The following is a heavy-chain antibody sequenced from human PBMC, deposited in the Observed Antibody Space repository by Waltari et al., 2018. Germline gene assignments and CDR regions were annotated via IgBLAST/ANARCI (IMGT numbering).Heavy chain of an antibody. CDR1: GFTFSSYW. CDR3: ARAVDVAAY. J-gene: IGHJ4*02. D-gene: IGHD2-15*01. Sequence: EIQVVESGGGLVQPGGSLRLSCAASGFTFSSYWMSWVRQAPGKGLGRVANIKQDGSAKFYLDSVKGRFTIARDNAKNTLYLQMNSLRAEDTALYFCARAVDVAAYWGQGTLVTVSS. V-gene: IGHV3-7*01. CDR2: IKQDGSAK.